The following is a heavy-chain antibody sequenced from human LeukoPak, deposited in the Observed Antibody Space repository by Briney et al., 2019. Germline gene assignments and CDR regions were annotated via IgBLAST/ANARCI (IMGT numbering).Heavy chain of an antibody. CDR2: IIPIFGTA. CDR1: GGTFSSYA. J-gene: IGHJ4*02. Sequence: GASVKVSCKASGGTFSSYAISWVRQAPGQGLEWMGAIIPIFGTANYAQKFQGRVTITADESTSTAYMELSSLRSEDTAVYYCAREDGSGIFDYWGQGTLVTVSS. D-gene: IGHD3-10*01. V-gene: IGHV1-69*13. CDR3: AREDGSGIFDY.